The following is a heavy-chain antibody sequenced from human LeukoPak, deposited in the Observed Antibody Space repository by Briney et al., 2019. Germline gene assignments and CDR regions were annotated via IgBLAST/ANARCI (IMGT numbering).Heavy chain of an antibody. V-gene: IGHV3-48*01. CDR1: GFTFSSYE. D-gene: IGHD5-18*01. CDR3: ARGGVTFDY. Sequence: GGSLRLSCAASGFTFSSYEMNWVRQAPGKGLEWVSYISSSSSTIYYADSVKGRFTISRDNAKNSLYLQMNSLRAEDTAVYYCARGGVTFDYWGQGTLVTVSS. J-gene: IGHJ4*02. CDR2: ISSSSSTI.